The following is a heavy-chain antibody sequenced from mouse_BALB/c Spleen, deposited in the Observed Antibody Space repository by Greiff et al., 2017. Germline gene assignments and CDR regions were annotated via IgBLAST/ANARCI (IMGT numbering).Heavy chain of an antibody. CDR2: INPGSGGT. V-gene: IGHV1-54*01. CDR1: GYSFTSYW. CDR3: ARDSFAY. Sequence: QVQLKESGTVLARPGASVKMSCKASGYSFTSYWMHWVKQRPGQGLEWIGVINPGSGGTNYNEKFKGKATLTADKSSSTAYMQLSSLTSDDSAVYFCARDSFAYWGQGTLVTVSA. J-gene: IGHJ3*01.